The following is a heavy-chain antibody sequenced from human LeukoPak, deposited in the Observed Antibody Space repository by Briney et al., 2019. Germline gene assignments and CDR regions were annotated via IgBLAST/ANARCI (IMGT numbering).Heavy chain of an antibody. J-gene: IGHJ4*02. CDR2: ISSSGSTI. D-gene: IGHD3-9*01. CDR3: ARATTYDILTGFSDY. CDR1: GFTFSDYY. Sequence: PGGSLRLPCAASGFTFSDYYMSWIRQAPGKGLEWVSYISSSGSTIYYADSVKGRFTISRDNAKKSLYLQMNSLRAEDTAVYYCARATTYDILTGFSDYWGQGTLVTVSS. V-gene: IGHV3-11*04.